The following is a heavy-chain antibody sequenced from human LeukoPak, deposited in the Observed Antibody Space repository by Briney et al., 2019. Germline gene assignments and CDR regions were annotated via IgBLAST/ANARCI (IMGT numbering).Heavy chain of an antibody. J-gene: IGHJ4*02. CDR2: ISGSGGST. D-gene: IGHD5-18*01. V-gene: IGHV3-23*01. CDR1: GFTFSGYA. Sequence: GGSLRLSCAASGFTFSGYAMSWVRQAPGKGLEWVSAISGSGGSTYYADSVKGRFTISRDNSKNTLYLQMNSLRAEDTAVYYCAKMIGYSYGFPYFDYWGQGTLVPVSS. CDR3: AKMIGYSYGFPYFDY.